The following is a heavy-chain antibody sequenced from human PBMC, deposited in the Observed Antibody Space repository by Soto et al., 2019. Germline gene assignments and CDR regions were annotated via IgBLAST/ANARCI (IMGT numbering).Heavy chain of an antibody. Sequence: QVQLQESGPGLVKPSETLSLTCTVSGGSVSSGSYYWSWIRQPPGKGLEWIGYIYYSGSTNYNPSLKSRVTISVDTSKNQFSLKLSSVTAADTAVYYCARVRQSRVRYFDYWGQGTLVTVSS. CDR2: IYYSGST. J-gene: IGHJ4*02. D-gene: IGHD3-9*01. CDR3: ARVRQSRVRYFDY. CDR1: GGSVSSGSYY. V-gene: IGHV4-61*01.